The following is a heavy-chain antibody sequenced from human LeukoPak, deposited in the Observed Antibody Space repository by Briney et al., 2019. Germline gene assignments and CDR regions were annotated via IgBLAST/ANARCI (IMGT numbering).Heavy chain of an antibody. V-gene: IGHV3-21*01. Sequence: GGSLRLSCAASGFTFRSYSMNWVRQAPGKGLEWVSSISSSGSYIYYADSVKSRFTISRDNAKNSLYLQVNRLRAEDTAVYYCARVFYDSSARGNHFDYWGQGTLVTVSS. CDR3: ARVFYDSSARGNHFDY. CDR1: GFTFRSYS. CDR2: ISSSGSYI. D-gene: IGHD3-22*01. J-gene: IGHJ4*02.